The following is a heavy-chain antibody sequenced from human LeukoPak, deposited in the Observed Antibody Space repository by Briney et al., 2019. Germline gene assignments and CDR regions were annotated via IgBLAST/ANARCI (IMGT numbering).Heavy chain of an antibody. CDR1: GGSISSSSYY. D-gene: IGHD2-2*01. CDR3: ARLVSWYQNYFDY. V-gene: IGHV4-39*01. CDR2: IYYSGST. Sequence: KPSETLSLTCTVSGGSISSSSYYWGWLRQPPGKGLEWIGSIYYSGSTYYNPSLKSRVTISVDTSKNQFSLKLSSVTAADTPVYYCARLVSWYQNYFDYWGQGTLVTVSS. J-gene: IGHJ4*02.